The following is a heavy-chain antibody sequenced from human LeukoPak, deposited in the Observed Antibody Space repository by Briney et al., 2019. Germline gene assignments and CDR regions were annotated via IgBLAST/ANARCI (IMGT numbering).Heavy chain of an antibody. CDR2: INPNSGGT. V-gene: IGHV1-2*02. J-gene: IGHJ3*02. CDR1: GYTFTGYY. Sequence: GASVKVSCKASGYTFTGYYMHWVRQAPGQGLEWMGWINPNSGGTNYAQKFQGRVTMTRDTSISTAYMELSRLRSDDTAVYYCARVSSSSWYDAPDAFDIWGQGTMVTVSS. D-gene: IGHD6-13*01. CDR3: ARVSSSSWYDAPDAFDI.